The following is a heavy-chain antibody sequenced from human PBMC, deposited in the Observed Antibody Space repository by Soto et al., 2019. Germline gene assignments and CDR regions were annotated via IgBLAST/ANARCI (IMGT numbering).Heavy chain of an antibody. Sequence: EVQLVESGGGLVQPGGSLRLSCAASGFTFSSYSMNWVRQAPGKGLEWVSYISSSSSTIYYADSVKGRFTIPRDNAKNSLYLQMNSLRAEDTAVYYCARGRGGGWLSLPYFDYWGQGTLVTVSS. CDR1: GFTFSSYS. CDR2: ISSSSSTI. D-gene: IGHD3-9*01. J-gene: IGHJ4*02. CDR3: ARGRGGGWLSLPYFDY. V-gene: IGHV3-48*01.